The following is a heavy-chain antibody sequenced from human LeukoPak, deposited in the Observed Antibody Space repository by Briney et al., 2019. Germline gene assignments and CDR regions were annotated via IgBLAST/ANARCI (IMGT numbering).Heavy chain of an antibody. CDR3: ARVQYCSGGSCHNLRLFDQ. V-gene: IGHV4-30-4*08. CDR2: IYHSGTT. J-gene: IGHJ4*02. D-gene: IGHD2-15*01. CDR1: GDSINSGENY. Sequence: PSETLSLTCTVSGDSINSGENYWSWIRQPPGKGLEWIGHIYHSGTTYYNPSVKSRMTISVGTSKNQFSLNLRSVTAVDTAVYYCARVQYCSGGSCHNLRLFDQWGQGTLVTVSS.